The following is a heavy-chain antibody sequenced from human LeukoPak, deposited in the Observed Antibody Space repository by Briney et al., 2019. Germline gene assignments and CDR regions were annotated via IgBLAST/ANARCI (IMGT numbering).Heavy chain of an antibody. CDR1: GVSISSGGYY. Sequence: SETLSLTCTVSGVSISSGGYYWSWIRQHPGKGLEWIGYIYYSGSTYYNPSLKSRVTISVDTSKNQFSLKVSSVTAADTALYYCARDPGDGYSVWYFDLWGRGTLVTVSS. CDR2: IYYSGST. V-gene: IGHV4-31*03. CDR3: ARDPGDGYSVWYFDL. J-gene: IGHJ2*01. D-gene: IGHD5-24*01.